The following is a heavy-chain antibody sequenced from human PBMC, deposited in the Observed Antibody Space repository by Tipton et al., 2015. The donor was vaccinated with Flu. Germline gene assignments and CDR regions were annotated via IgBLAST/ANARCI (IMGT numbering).Heavy chain of an antibody. CDR2: ISGSGGDT. Sequence: AVSGFTFSNFLMTWVRQAPGKGLEWVSAISGSGGDTFYADPVKGRFTVSRDNSGNTLYLQINSLRAEDTAVYYCAKKGATTGDFDYWGQGTLVTVSS. J-gene: IGHJ4*02. V-gene: IGHV3-23*01. CDR3: AKKGATTGDFDY. CDR1: GFTFSNFL. D-gene: IGHD1-26*01.